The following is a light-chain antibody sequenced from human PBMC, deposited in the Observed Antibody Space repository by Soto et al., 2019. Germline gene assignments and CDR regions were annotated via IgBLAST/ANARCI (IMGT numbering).Light chain of an antibody. CDR3: QQYNRYSGM. Sequence: DIQMTQSPLTLSASVGDRVTITCRASQSINNWLAWYQQRPGKAPKLLLYGASSRDSGVPPRFSGSGYGTEFTLCISSLQPDDFATYYWQQYNRYSGMFCLGTKVEV. V-gene: IGKV1-5*01. CDR2: GAS. J-gene: IGKJ1*01. CDR1: QSINNW.